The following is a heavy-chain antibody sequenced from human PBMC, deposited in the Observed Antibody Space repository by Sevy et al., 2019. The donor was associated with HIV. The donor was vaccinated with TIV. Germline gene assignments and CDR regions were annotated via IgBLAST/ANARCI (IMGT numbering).Heavy chain of an antibody. CDR1: GFTFSSYS. V-gene: IGHV3-21*01. D-gene: IGHD2-2*01. Sequence: GGSLRLSCAASGFTFSSYSMNWVRQAPGKGLEWVSSISSSSSYIYYAHSVKGRFTISRDNAKNSLYLQMNSLSAEDTAVYYCVSDYCSSTSCWNYWGQGTLVTVSS. CDR3: VSDYCSSTSCWNY. J-gene: IGHJ4*02. CDR2: ISSSSSYI.